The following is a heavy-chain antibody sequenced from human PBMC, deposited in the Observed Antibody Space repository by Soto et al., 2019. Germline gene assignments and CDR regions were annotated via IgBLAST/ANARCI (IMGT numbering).Heavy chain of an antibody. CDR1: GFTFSSYA. V-gene: IGHV3-23*01. D-gene: IGHD3-16*02. CDR2: ISGSGGST. Sequence: GGSLRLSCAASGFTFSSYAMSWVRQAPGKGLEWASAISGSGGSTYYADSVKGRFTISRDNSKNTLYLQMNSLRAEDTAVYYCAKVVYVGGLSDAFDIWGQGTMVTVSS. J-gene: IGHJ3*02. CDR3: AKVVYVGGLSDAFDI.